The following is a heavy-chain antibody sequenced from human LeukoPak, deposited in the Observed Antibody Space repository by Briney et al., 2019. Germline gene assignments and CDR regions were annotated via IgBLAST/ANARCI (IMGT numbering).Heavy chain of an antibody. D-gene: IGHD3-3*01. V-gene: IGHV4-4*02. CDR3: ARDRGMGDFWSGYYYYNWFDP. J-gene: IGHJ5*02. CDR2: IYHSGST. Sequence: SGTLSLTCAVSGGSISSSNWWSWVRQPPGTGLERIGEIYHSGSTNYNPSLKSRVTISVDKSKNQFSLKLSSVTAADTAVYYCARDRGMGDFWSGYYYYNWFDPWGQGTLVTVSS. CDR1: GGSISSSNW.